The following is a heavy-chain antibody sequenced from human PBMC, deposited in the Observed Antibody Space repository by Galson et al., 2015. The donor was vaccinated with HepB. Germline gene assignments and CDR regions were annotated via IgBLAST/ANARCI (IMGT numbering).Heavy chain of an antibody. CDR1: GYTFTGYY. J-gene: IGHJ5*02. V-gene: IGHV1-2*02. CDR3: ARDRRKYYYGSGSYWPQNWFDP. D-gene: IGHD3-10*01. CDR2: INPNGGGT. Sequence: SVKVSCKASGYTFTGYYMHWVRQAPGQGLEWMGWINPNGGGTNYAQKFQGRVTMTRDTSISTAYMELSRLRSDDTAVYYCARDRRKYYYGSGSYWPQNWFDPWGQGTLVTVSS.